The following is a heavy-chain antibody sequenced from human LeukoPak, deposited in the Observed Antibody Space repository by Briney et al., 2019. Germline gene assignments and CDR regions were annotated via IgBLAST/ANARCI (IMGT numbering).Heavy chain of an antibody. V-gene: IGHV1-69*13. CDR2: IIPIFGTA. Sequence: SVKVSCKASGGTFSSYAISWVRQAPGQGLEWMGGIIPIFGTANYAQKFQGRVTITADESTSTAYVELSSLRSGDTTVYYCARRLERPYNWFDPWGQGTLVTVSS. J-gene: IGHJ5*02. CDR1: GGTFSSYA. CDR3: ARRLERPYNWFDP. D-gene: IGHD1-1*01.